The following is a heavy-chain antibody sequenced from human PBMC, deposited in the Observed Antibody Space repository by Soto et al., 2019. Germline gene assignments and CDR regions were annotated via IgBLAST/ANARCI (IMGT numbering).Heavy chain of an antibody. D-gene: IGHD1-26*01. CDR1: GFTFSSYA. J-gene: IGHJ3*02. Sequence: GGSLRLSCAASGFTFSSYAMHWVRQAPGKGLEWVALLSYDGSNQYYADSVKGRFTISRDGSKNTLYLEMNSLRAEDTAVYYCARPVSGAYHPGAFDIWGQGTMVTVSS. V-gene: IGHV3-30-3*01. CDR2: LSYDGSNQ. CDR3: ARPVSGAYHPGAFDI.